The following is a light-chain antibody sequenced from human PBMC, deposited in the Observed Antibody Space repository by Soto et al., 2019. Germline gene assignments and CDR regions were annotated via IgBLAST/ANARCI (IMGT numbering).Light chain of an antibody. CDR1: QSISSY. Sequence: DLPMTQSPSSLSASVGDRVTITCRASQSISSYLNWYQQKPGKAPKLLIYAASSLQSGVPSRFSGSGSGTDFTLTISSLQPEDFATYYCHQSYSTPPAFGGGTKVEIK. V-gene: IGKV1-39*01. CDR2: AAS. CDR3: HQSYSTPPA. J-gene: IGKJ4*01.